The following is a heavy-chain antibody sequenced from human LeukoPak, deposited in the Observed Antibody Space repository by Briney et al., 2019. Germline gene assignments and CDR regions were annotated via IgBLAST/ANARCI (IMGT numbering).Heavy chain of an antibody. CDR2: ISYDGSNK. D-gene: IGHD4-17*01. V-gene: IGHV3-30*04. J-gene: IGHJ5*02. CDR1: GFTFSSYA. CDR3: ARGTTVTTPWFDP. Sequence: GRSLRLSCAASGFTFSSYAMHWVRQAPGKGLEWVAVISYDGSNKYYADSVKGRFTISRDNSKNTLYLQMNSLRAEDTAVYYCARGTTVTTPWFDPWGQGTLVTVSS.